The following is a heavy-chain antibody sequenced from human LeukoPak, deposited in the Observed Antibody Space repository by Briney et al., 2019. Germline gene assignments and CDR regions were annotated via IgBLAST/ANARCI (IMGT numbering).Heavy chain of an antibody. D-gene: IGHD5-12*01. CDR3: AREGEIGYDLSDY. J-gene: IGHJ4*02. V-gene: IGHV1-46*01. CDR2: INPSGGST. CDR1: GYTFTNYY. Sequence: ASVKVSCKASGYTFTNYYMNWVRQAPGQGLEWMGIINPSGGSTSYAQKFQGRVTVTRDTTTSTVYMELSSLRSEDTAMYFCAREGEIGYDLSDYWGQGTLVTVSS.